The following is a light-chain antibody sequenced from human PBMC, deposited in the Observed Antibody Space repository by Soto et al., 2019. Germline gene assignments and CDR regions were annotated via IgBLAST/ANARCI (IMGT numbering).Light chain of an antibody. CDR3: QRYGSSPPLT. CDR2: GAS. CDR1: QRVSSTF. Sequence: EFVLTQSPGTLSLSPGERATLSCRASQRVSSTFLAWYQQKPGQAPRLLIYGASTRAAGIPDRFSGSGSGTDFTLTIRRLEPEDFAVYYCQRYGSSPPLTFGGGTKVEIK. V-gene: IGKV3-20*01. J-gene: IGKJ4*01.